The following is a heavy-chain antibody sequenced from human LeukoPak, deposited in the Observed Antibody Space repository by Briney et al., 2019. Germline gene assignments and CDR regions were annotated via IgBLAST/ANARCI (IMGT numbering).Heavy chain of an antibody. CDR1: GFTFTSYW. CDR3: ARDLGGWEQLREWCSVP. J-gene: IGHJ2*01. Sequence: PGGSLRLSCVASGFTFTSYWMSWVRQAPGKGLEWVANIKEDGSAEYYVDSVKGRFTISRDNAKNSLYLQLNSLRAEDTAVYYCARDLGGWEQLREWCSVPWGGGTLVTVSS. CDR2: IKEDGSAE. D-gene: IGHD1-26*01. V-gene: IGHV3-7*01.